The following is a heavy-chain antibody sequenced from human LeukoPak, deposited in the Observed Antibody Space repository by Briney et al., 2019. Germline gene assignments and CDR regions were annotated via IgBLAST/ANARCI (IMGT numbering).Heavy chain of an antibody. Sequence: PSETLSLTCAVYGGSFSGYYWSWIRQPPGKGLEWIGEINHSGSTNYNPSLKRRVTISVDTSKNQFSLKLSSVTAADTAVYYCAREDFWSGYIDYWGQGTLVTVSS. CDR3: AREDFWSGYIDY. CDR2: INHSGST. D-gene: IGHD3-3*01. J-gene: IGHJ4*02. CDR1: GGSFSGYY. V-gene: IGHV4-34*01.